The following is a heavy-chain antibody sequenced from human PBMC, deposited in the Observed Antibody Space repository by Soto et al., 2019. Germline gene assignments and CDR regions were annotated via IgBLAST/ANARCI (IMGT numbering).Heavy chain of an antibody. D-gene: IGHD3-16*01. CDR1: GGTFSSYA. CDR2: IIPIFGTA. J-gene: IGHJ6*02. Sequence: QVQLVQSGAEVKKPGSSVKVSCKASGGTFSSYAISWVRQAPGQGLEWMGGIIPIFGTANYAQKFQGRVTMTADKSTSPAYMGLSSRRSEDTAVYYWGSEKRGGDYYYYYGMDVWGQGTTVTVSS. CDR3: GSEKRGGDYYYYYGMDV. V-gene: IGHV1-69*06.